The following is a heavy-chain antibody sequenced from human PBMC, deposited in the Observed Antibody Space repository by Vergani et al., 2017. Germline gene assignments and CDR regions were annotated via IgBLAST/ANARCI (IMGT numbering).Heavy chain of an antibody. Sequence: QVQLVESGGGVVQPGRSLRLSCAASGFTFNQYGMHWVRQAPGKGLEWVAVTWYDGNNKQYADSVKGRFTISRDNSKNTLYLQMNSLRAEDTAVYYCARATGPSNYGQLVLYYYYMDVWGKGTTVTVSS. V-gene: IGHV3-33*01. CDR1: GFTFNQYG. J-gene: IGHJ6*03. D-gene: IGHD6-6*01. CDR3: ARATGPSNYGQLVLYYYYMDV. CDR2: TWYDGNNK.